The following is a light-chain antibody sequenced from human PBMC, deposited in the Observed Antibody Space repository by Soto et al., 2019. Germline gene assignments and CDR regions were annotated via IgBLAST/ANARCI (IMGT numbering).Light chain of an antibody. CDR3: QYRGIWPPGAT. V-gene: IGKV3-11*01. Sequence: EIVLTQSPVTLSLSPGERATLSCRASQSINNYLAWYQQKPGQPPRLLIYDASNRATAIPVRFSGSGSGTDFTLNITSLEPEDSAVYYCQYRGIWPPGATFGGGTKMEIK. CDR2: DAS. J-gene: IGKJ4*01. CDR1: QSINNY.